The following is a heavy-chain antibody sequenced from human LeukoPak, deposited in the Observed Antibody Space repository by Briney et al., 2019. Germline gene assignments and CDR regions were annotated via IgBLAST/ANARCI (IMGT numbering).Heavy chain of an antibody. CDR3: ARGGSNSPYYLDC. Sequence: PGGSPDLSGAASGFTFSSYGMNGVRQAPGKGREWVSSITSSGRNIYYADSLKGRFTISRDNAKNSLYLQMNSLRAEDTAVYYCARGGSNSPYYLDCWGQGTLVTLSS. CDR1: GFTFSSYG. CDR2: ITSSGRNI. D-gene: IGHD1-26*01. J-gene: IGHJ4*02. V-gene: IGHV3-21*01.